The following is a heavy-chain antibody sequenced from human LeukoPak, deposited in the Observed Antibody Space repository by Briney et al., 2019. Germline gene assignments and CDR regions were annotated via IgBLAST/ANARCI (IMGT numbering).Heavy chain of an antibody. D-gene: IGHD6-13*01. CDR1: GGSFSGYY. CDR3: ARQDPNSSRSWDV. CDR2: INHSGST. J-gene: IGHJ6*02. Sequence: PSETLSLTCAVYGGSFSGYYWSWIRQPPGKGLEWIGEINHSGSTNYNPSLKSRVTISVDTSKNQFSLKLSSVTAADTAVYYCARQDPNSSRSWDVWGQGTTVTVSS. V-gene: IGHV4-34*01.